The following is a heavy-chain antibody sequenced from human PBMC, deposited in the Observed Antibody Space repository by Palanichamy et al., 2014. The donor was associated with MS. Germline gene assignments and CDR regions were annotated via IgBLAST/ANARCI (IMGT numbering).Heavy chain of an antibody. J-gene: IGHJ6*02. Sequence: VQLQQSGPRLVKPSQALSLTCAISGDSVSSNSATWSWIRQSPSRGLEWLGRTYYRSNWFNDYAVSVKSRIKINPDTTKNQISLQLNSVTPEDTAVYYCARARYCSGGSCYYGLDVWGQGTTVTVSS. CDR3: ARARYCSGGSCYYGLDV. V-gene: IGHV6-1*01. D-gene: IGHD2-15*01. CDR2: TYYRSNWFN. CDR1: GDSVSSNSAT.